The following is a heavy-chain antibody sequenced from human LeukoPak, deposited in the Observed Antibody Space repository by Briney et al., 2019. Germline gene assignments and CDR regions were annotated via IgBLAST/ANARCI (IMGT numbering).Heavy chain of an antibody. D-gene: IGHD3-16*01. J-gene: IGHJ5*02. CDR1: GYTFTGYY. V-gene: IGHV1-2*02. Sequence: ASVKVSCKASGYTFTGYYMHWVRQAPGQGLEWMGWINPNSGGTNYAQKFQVRVTMTRDTSISTAYMELSRLRSDDTAVYYCARGVGSSVNWFDPWGQGTLVTVSS. CDR3: ARGVGSSVNWFDP. CDR2: INPNSGGT.